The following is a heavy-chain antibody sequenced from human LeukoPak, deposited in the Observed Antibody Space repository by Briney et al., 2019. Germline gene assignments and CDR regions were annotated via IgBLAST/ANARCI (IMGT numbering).Heavy chain of an antibody. D-gene: IGHD3-10*01. CDR2: IIPILGIA. CDR3: ARDRDVEVRGDY. J-gene: IGHJ4*02. CDR1: GGTFSSYA. V-gene: IGHV1-69*04. Sequence: ASVKVSCKASGGTFSSYAISWVRQAPGQGLEWMGRIIPILGIANYAQKFQGRVTITADKSTSTAYMELSSLRSKDTAVYYCARDRDVEVRGDYWGQGTLVTVSS.